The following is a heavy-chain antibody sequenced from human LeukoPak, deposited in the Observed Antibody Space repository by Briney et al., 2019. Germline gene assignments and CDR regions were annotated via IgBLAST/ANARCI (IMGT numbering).Heavy chain of an antibody. Sequence: SETLSLTCAVYGGSLSAYYWTWIRQPPGKGLEWIGEINHGGSTNYNPSLKSRVTISVDTSKNQFSLKLSSVTAADTAFYYCARSLDYGGNPRVFQNWGQGTLVTVSS. J-gene: IGHJ1*01. CDR2: INHGGST. CDR1: GGSLSAYY. V-gene: IGHV4-34*01. D-gene: IGHD4-23*01. CDR3: ARSLDYGGNPRVFQN.